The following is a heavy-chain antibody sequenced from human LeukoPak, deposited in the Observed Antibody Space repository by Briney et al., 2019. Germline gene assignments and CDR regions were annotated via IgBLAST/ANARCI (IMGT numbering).Heavy chain of an antibody. CDR1: GGTFSSYA. J-gene: IGHJ4*02. D-gene: IGHD2-21*01. V-gene: IGHV1-69*01. CDR2: IIPIFGTA. Sequence: ASVKVSCKASGGTFSSYAISWVRQAPGQGLEWMGGIIPIFGTANYAQKFQGRVTITADESTSTAYMELSSLRSEDTAVYYCARVVRDNSVFDYWGQGTLVTVSS. CDR3: ARVVRDNSVFDY.